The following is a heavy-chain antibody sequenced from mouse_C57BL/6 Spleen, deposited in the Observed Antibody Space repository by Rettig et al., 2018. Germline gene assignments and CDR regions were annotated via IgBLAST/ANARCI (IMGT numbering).Heavy chain of an antibody. CDR1: GYTFTDHT. J-gene: IGHJ4*01. CDR3: ARNYYGSPYMDY. Sequence: QVQLQQSDAELVKPGASVKISCKVSGYTFTDHTIHWMKQRPEQGLEWIGIIYPRDGYTNYNENFKDEATLTADKSSSTAYMQLNSLTSEDSAVYFCARNYYGSPYMDYWGQGTSVTVSS. D-gene: IGHD1-1*01. V-gene: IGHV1-78*01. CDR2: IYPRDGYT.